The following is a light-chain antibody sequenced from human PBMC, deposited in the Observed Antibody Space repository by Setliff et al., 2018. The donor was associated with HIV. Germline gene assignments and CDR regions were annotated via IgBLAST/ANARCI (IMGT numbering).Light chain of an antibody. CDR1: PLPKQY. CDR3: QSSDSSGTLV. J-gene: IGLJ1*01. Sequence: SYELTQPPSVSVSPGQTARITCSGDPLPKQYAYWYQQKAGQAPILLIYKDSERPSGIPERFSGSISGTTVMLTISGVQAEDEADYYCQSSDSSGTLVFGTGTKGTVL. CDR2: KDS. V-gene: IGLV3-25*03.